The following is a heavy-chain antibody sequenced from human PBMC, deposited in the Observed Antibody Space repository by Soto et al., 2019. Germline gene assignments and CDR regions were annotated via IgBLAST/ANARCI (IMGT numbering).Heavy chain of an antibody. V-gene: IGHV5-51*01. CDR2: IYPGDSET. D-gene: IGHD1-26*01. J-gene: IGHJ3*02. CDR1: GYSFTTYW. CDR3: AIEKVGATSVHVFDI. Sequence: GESLKISCKGSGYSFTTYWIGWVRQMPGKGLEWMGIIYPGDSETRYSPSFQGQVTISADKSISTAYLQWSSLKASDTAMYYCAIEKVGATSVHVFDIWGQGTMVTVSS.